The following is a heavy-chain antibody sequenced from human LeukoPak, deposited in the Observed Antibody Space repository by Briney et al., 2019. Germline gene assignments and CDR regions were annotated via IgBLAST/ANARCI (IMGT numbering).Heavy chain of an antibody. CDR3: AKDSSLRPPEN. Sequence: GGSLRLSCAASGFTFSSYDMSWIRQGAGKGLECVAGISAGGGSTYYADSVKGRFTISRDNSKNTVYLLMNSLGAEDTAVYYCAKDSSLRPPENWGQGTLVTVSS. D-gene: IGHD3-3*01. CDR2: ISAGGGST. CDR1: GFTFSSYD. J-gene: IGHJ4*02. V-gene: IGHV3-23*01.